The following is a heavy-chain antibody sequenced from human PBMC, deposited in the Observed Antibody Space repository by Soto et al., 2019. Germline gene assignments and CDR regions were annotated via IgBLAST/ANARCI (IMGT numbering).Heavy chain of an antibody. V-gene: IGHV3-33*01. J-gene: IGHJ4*02. CDR3: AREGGSVLGFGELSHFDS. CDR2: IWYDGSNK. Sequence: QVQLVESGGGVVQPGRSLRLSCAASGFTFSSYGMHWVRQAPGKGLEWVAVIWYDGSNKYYADSVQGRFNISRDNSKNALYLQMNRQIAEDTAVYYCAREGGSVLGFGELSHFDSWGQGTLVTVSS. D-gene: IGHD3-10*01. CDR1: GFTFSSYG.